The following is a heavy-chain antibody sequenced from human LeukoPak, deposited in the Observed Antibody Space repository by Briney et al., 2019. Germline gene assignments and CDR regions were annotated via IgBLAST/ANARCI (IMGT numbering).Heavy chain of an antibody. V-gene: IGHV3-66*01. J-gene: IGHJ4*02. D-gene: IGHD6-19*01. CDR2: IYNGDNT. Sequence: GGSLRLSCAVSGFTVGSIHMAWVRHAPGKGLEWVLVIYNGDNTYYADSVRGRFTISRDNSKNTVYLQMSSLRAEDTAVYYCVRASRWLAFDYWGQGTLVTVSS. CDR3: VRASRWLAFDY. CDR1: GFTVGSIH.